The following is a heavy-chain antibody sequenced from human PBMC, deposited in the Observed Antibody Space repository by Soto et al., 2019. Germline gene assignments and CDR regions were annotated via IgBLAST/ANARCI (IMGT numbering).Heavy chain of an antibody. V-gene: IGHV4-61*01. Sequence: PSETLSLTCTVSGGSISSSSYYWSWIRQPPGKGLEWIGYIYYSGSTNYNPSLKSRVTISVDTSKNQFSLKLSSVTAADTAVYYCARDRYSSGWFDPWGQGTLVTVSS. J-gene: IGHJ5*02. CDR2: IYYSGST. CDR1: GGSISSSSYY. D-gene: IGHD6-19*01. CDR3: ARDRYSSGWFDP.